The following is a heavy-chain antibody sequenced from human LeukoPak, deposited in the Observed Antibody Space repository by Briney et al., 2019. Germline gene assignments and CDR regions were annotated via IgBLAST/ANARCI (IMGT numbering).Heavy chain of an antibody. CDR2: INPSGGST. D-gene: IGHD6-19*01. Sequence: ASVKVSCKASGYTFTSYYMHWVRPAPGQGLEWMGIINPSGGSTSYAQKFQGRVTMTRDTSTSTVYMELSSLRSEDTAVYYCARDNYRIAVAGTDFDYWGQGTLVTVSS. CDR3: ARDNYRIAVAGTDFDY. V-gene: IGHV1-46*01. J-gene: IGHJ4*02. CDR1: GYTFTSYY.